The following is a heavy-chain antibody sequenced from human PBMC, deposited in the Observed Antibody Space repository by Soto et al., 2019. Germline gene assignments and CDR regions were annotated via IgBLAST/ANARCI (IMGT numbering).Heavy chain of an antibody. CDR1: GFTFSSYW. CDR2: INSDGSST. V-gene: IGHV3-74*01. D-gene: IGHD2-2*02. J-gene: IGHJ6*02. Sequence: EVQLVESGGGLVQPGGSLRLSRAASGFTFSSYWMHWVRQAPGKGLVWVSRINSDGSSTSYADSVKGRFTISRDNAKNTLYLQMNSLRAEDTAVYYCARDRQYQLLYQGREYYYYYGMDVWGQGTTVTVSS. CDR3: ARDRQYQLLYQGREYYYYYGMDV.